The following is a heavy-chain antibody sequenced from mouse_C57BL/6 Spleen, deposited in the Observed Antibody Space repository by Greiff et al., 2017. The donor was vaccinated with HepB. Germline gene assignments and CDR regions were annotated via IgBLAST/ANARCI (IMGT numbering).Heavy chain of an antibody. J-gene: IGHJ2*01. D-gene: IGHD1-1*02. CDR3: ARDYPGDY. V-gene: IGHV1-55*01. CDR1: GYTFTSYW. CDR2: IYPGSGST. Sequence: QVQLQQPGAELVKPGASVKLSCKASGYTFTSYWMHWVKQRPGRGLEWIGDIYPGSGSTNYNEKFKSKATLTVDTSSSTAYMQLSSLTSEDSAVYYCARDYPGDYWGQGTTLTVSS.